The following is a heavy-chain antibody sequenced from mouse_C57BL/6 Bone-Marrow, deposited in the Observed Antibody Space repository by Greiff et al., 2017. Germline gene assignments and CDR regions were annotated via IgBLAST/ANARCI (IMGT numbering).Heavy chain of an antibody. CDR1: GYTFTSYW. Sequence: QVQLKQPGAELVRPGSSVTLSCKASGYTFTSYWLDWVKQRPGQGLEWIGNIYPSDSETHYNQKFKDKATLTVDKSSSTAYMQLSNLTSEDSAVYYCARNSYFDYWGQGTTLTVSS. CDR3: ARNSYFDY. J-gene: IGHJ2*01. V-gene: IGHV1-61*01. CDR2: IYPSDSET.